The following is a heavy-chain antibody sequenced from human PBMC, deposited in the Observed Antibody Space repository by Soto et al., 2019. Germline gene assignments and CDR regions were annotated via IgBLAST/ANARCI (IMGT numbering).Heavy chain of an antibody. CDR3: AREHRSYYGMDV. V-gene: IGHV4-59*01. D-gene: IGHD2-21*01. Sequence: QVQLQESGPGLVKPSETLSLTCTVSGGSISSYYWRWIRQPPGKGLEWIGYIYYSGSTNYNPSLKSRVTISVDTSKNQFSLKLSSVTAADTAVYYCAREHRSYYGMDVWGQGTTVTVSS. CDR1: GGSISSYY. J-gene: IGHJ6*02. CDR2: IYYSGST.